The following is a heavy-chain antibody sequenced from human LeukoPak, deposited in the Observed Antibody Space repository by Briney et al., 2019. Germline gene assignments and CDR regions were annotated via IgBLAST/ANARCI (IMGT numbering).Heavy chain of an antibody. CDR1: GGSISSGSYY. V-gene: IGHV4-61*02. CDR2: IYTSGST. Sequence: SQTLSLTCTVSGGSISSGSYYWSWIRQPAGKGLEWIGRIYTSGSTNYNPSLKSRVTISVDTSKNQFSLKLSSVTAADTAVYYCARDGGTGGPFDYWGQGPLVTVSS. J-gene: IGHJ4*02. CDR3: ARDGGTGGPFDY. D-gene: IGHD3/OR15-3a*01.